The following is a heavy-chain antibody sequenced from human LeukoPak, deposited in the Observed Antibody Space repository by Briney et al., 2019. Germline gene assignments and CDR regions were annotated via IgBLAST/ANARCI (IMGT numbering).Heavy chain of an antibody. V-gene: IGHV4-39*01. CDR3: EKLYYYDSSGYQYYFDY. D-gene: IGHD3-22*01. CDR1: GGSFSISSYY. J-gene: IGHJ4*02. CDR2: IYYSGST. Sequence: NPSETLSLTCTVSGGSFSISSYYWGWIRQPPGKGLEWIGSIYYSGSTYYNPSLKSLVTISVDTSKNQFSLKLSSVTAADTAVYYCEKLYYYDSSGYQYYFDYWGQGTLVTVSS.